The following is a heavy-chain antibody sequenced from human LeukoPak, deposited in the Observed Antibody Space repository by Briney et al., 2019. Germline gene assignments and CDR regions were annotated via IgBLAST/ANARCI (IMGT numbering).Heavy chain of an antibody. V-gene: IGHV5-51*01. CDR3: ARQDGRALYYFDY. Sequence: GESLKISCQGSGYSFTTYWIGWVRQMPGKGLEWMGIIYPADSDTRYSPSFQGQVTISADKSTSTAYLQWSSLKASDTAMYYCARQDGRALYYFDYWGQGTLVTVSS. J-gene: IGHJ4*02. CDR1: GYSFTTYW. D-gene: IGHD5-24*01. CDR2: IYPADSDT.